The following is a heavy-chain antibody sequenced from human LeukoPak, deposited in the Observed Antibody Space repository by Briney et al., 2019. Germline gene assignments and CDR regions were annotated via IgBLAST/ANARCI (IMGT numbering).Heavy chain of an antibody. CDR2: IYSGGST. D-gene: IGHD3-3*01. J-gene: IGHJ4*02. Sequence: GGSLRLSCAASGFTVSSNYMSWVRQAPGKGLEWVSVIYSGGSTYYADSVKGRFTISIDNSKNTLYLQMNSLRAEDTAVYYCARDLNYDFWDYWGQGTLVTVSS. V-gene: IGHV3-66*01. CDR1: GFTVSSNY. CDR3: ARDLNYDFWDY.